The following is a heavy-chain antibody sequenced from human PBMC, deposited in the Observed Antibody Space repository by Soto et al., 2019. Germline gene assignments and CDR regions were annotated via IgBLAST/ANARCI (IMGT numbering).Heavy chain of an antibody. CDR1: GFTFSSYA. CDR3: AKDLRGITGTTCFDY. Sequence: GGSLRLSCAASGFTFSSYAMSWVRQAPGKGLEWVSAISGSGGSTYYADSVKGRFTISRDNSKNTLYLQMNSLRAEDTAVYYCAKDLRGITGTTCFDYRGQGTSVTVSS. CDR2: ISGSGGST. J-gene: IGHJ4*02. D-gene: IGHD1-7*01. V-gene: IGHV3-23*01.